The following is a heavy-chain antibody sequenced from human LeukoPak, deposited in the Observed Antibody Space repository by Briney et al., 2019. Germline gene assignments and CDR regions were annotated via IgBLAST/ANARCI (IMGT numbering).Heavy chain of an antibody. V-gene: IGHV3-64D*06. CDR3: VKDPIAGGAFDI. D-gene: IGHD3-10*01. CDR1: GFTFSSYA. Sequence: PGGSLRLSCSASGFTFSSYAMHWVRQAPGKGQEYVSAISSNGGSTYYADSVKGRFTISRDNSKNTLYLQMSSLRAEDTAVYFCVKDPIAGGAFDIWGQGTMVTVSS. J-gene: IGHJ3*02. CDR2: ISSNGGST.